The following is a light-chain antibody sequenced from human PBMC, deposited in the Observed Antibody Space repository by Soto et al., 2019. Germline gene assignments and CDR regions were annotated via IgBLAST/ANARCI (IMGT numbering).Light chain of an antibody. J-gene: IGLJ1*01. V-gene: IGLV2-14*01. CDR3: SSFTSAYNFV. Sequence: QSVLSHPASVSWSPGHSISISCTGTSSDVGGYEFVSWYQQHPGKAPKLLISKVSNRPSGVSDRFSGSKSGNTASLTISGLQAEEEADYYCSSFTSAYNFVFGSGTKVTVL. CDR2: KVS. CDR1: SSDVGGYEF.